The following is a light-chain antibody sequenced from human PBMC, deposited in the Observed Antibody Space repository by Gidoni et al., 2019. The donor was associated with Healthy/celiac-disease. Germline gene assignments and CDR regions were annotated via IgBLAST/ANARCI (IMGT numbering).Light chain of an antibody. CDR3: QQSYRTPPT. CDR1: QSISSY. CDR2: AAS. Sequence: DIQMTQSPSSLSASVGDRVTITCRESQSISSYLNWYQQKPGKAPKLLIYAASSLQSGVPSRFSGSGSGTDFTLTISSMQPEDFATYYCQQSYRTPPTFGQGTKVEIK. J-gene: IGKJ1*01. V-gene: IGKV1-39*01.